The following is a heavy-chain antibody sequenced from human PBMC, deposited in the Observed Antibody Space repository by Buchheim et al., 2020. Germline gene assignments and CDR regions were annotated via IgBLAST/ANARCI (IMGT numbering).Heavy chain of an antibody. CDR1: GYSFTSHW. D-gene: IGHD5-18*01. Sequence: EVQLVQSGAEVKKPGESLKISCKSSGYSFTSHWIGWVRQMPGKGLEWMGIIYPGDSATRYSPSFQGQVTISADKSLSTAYPQWSRLKASDTAMYFCARWAVSTVMVVFDYWGQGTL. J-gene: IGHJ4*02. CDR2: IYPGDSAT. V-gene: IGHV5-51*01. CDR3: ARWAVSTVMVVFDY.